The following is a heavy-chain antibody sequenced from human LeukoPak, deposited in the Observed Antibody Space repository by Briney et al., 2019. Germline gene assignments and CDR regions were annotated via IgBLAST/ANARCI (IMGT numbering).Heavy chain of an antibody. V-gene: IGHV4-39*01. Sequence: SETLSLTCTVSGGSISSSSYYWGWIRQPPGKGLEWIGSIYYSGSTYYNPSLKSRVTISVDTSKNQFSLKLSSVTAADTAVYYCARRGGSLFDYWGQGTLVTVSS. CDR2: IYYSGST. J-gene: IGHJ4*02. D-gene: IGHD1-26*01. CDR3: ARRGGSLFDY. CDR1: GGSISSSSYY.